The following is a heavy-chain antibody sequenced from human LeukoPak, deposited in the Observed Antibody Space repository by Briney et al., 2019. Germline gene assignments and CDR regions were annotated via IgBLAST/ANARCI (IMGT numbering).Heavy chain of an antibody. CDR3: AKDPSDTEYGDYIYFDY. Sequence: GGSLRLSCAASGFTFSSYAMSWVRQAPGKGLEWVSAISGSGGSTYYADSVKGRFTISRDNSKNTLYLQMNSLRAEDTAVYYCAKDPSDTEYGDYIYFDYWGQGTLVTVSS. CDR1: GFTFSSYA. CDR2: ISGSGGST. J-gene: IGHJ4*02. D-gene: IGHD4-17*01. V-gene: IGHV3-23*01.